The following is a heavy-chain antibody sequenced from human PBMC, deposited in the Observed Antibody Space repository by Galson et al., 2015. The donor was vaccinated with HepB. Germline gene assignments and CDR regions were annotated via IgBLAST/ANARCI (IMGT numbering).Heavy chain of an antibody. D-gene: IGHD3-22*01. CDR3: ARGLDDSGGYQYGNVYHVMDV. CDR1: GGSFTNSA. Sequence: SVKVSCKASGGSFTNSAFNWVRQAPGQGLEWMGRVIPLLGIANHAQSLQGRVTITADKSTSTAYMELSSLRPEDTAVYYCARGLDDSGGYQYGNVYHVMDVWGQGTTVIVSS. CDR2: VIPLLGIA. J-gene: IGHJ6*02. V-gene: IGHV1-69*04.